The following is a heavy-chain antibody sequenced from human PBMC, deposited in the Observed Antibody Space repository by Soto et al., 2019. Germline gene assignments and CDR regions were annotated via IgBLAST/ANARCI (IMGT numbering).Heavy chain of an antibody. CDR1: GFTFSSYS. CDR3: ARIKPRFRVVAATHRAFDI. V-gene: IGHV3-48*01. D-gene: IGHD2-15*01. J-gene: IGHJ3*02. CDR2: ISSSSSTI. Sequence: GGSLRLSCAASGFTFSSYSMNWVRQAPGKGLEWVSYISSSSSTIYYADSVKGRFTISRDNAKNSLYLQMNSLRAEDTAVYYCARIKPRFRVVAATHRAFDIWGQGTMVTVSS.